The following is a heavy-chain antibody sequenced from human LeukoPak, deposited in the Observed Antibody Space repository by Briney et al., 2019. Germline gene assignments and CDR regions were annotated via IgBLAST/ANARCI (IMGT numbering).Heavy chain of an antibody. Sequence: GGSLRLSCVASGLRFRSYAMNWVRQAPGKGLECISAISDDSSFTYYADSVKGRSAISRDDSKNTLYLQMNNLKVEDTAVYYCAKGRCSGVGCDSFHSWGQGALVTVSS. CDR3: AKGRCSGVGCDSFHS. CDR2: ISDDSSFT. CDR1: GLRFRSYA. V-gene: IGHV3-23*01. D-gene: IGHD2-15*01. J-gene: IGHJ4*02.